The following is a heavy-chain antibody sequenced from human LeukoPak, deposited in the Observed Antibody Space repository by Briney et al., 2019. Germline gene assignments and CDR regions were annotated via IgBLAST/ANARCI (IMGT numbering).Heavy chain of an antibody. D-gene: IGHD6-13*01. Sequence: GGSLRLSCAASGFTFSTYSMNWVRQAPGKGLEWVSYISSSSSTIYYADSVKGRFTISRDNAKDSLYLQMNSLRAEDTAVYYCAKGGEAAAATFDYWGQGTLVTVSS. V-gene: IGHV3-48*01. CDR2: ISSSSSTI. CDR1: GFTFSTYS. J-gene: IGHJ4*02. CDR3: AKGGEAAAATFDY.